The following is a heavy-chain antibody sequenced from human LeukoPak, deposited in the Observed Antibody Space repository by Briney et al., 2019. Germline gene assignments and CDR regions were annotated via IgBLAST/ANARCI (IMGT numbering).Heavy chain of an antibody. J-gene: IGHJ4*02. D-gene: IGHD3-22*01. V-gene: IGHV3-23*01. CDR3: AKAGIRLVVIKDYYFDY. Sequence: GGSLRLSCAASGFTFSSYAMSWVRQAPGKGLEWVSAISGSGGSTYYADSVKGRFTISRDNSKNTLYLQMNSLRAEDTAVYYCAKAGIRLVVIKDYYFDYWGQGTLVTVSS. CDR2: ISGSGGST. CDR1: GFTFSSYA.